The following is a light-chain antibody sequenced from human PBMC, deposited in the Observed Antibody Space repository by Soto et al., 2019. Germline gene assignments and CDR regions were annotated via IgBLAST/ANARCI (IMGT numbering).Light chain of an antibody. CDR3: RSYTSSSTLLV. Sequence: QSALTQPASVSGSPGQSITISCTGTSSDVGGYTYVSWYQQHPGKAPKLMIYEVSNRPSGVSNRFSGSKSGNTASLTISGLQAEDEADYYCRSYTSSSTLLVFGGGTKLTVL. V-gene: IGLV2-14*01. CDR1: SSDVGGYTY. CDR2: EVS. J-gene: IGLJ2*01.